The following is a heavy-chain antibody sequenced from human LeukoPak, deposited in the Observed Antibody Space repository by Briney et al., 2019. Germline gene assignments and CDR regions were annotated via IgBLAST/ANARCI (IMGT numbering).Heavy chain of an antibody. CDR2: IYYSGST. Sequence: PSETLSLTCTVSGGSISSYYWSWIRQPPGKGLEWIGYIYYSGSTNYNPSLKSRVTISVDTSKNQFSLKLSSVTAADTAVYYCARARPDSIGWGRWFDPWGQGTLVT. V-gene: IGHV4-59*01. CDR1: GGSISSYY. D-gene: IGHD6-19*01. CDR3: ARARPDSIGWGRWFDP. J-gene: IGHJ5*02.